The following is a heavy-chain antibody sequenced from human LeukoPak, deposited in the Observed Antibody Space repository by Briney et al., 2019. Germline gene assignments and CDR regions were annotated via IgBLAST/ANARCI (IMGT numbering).Heavy chain of an antibody. Sequence: ASVKVSCKASGYTFTSYDINWVRQATGQGLEWMGWMNPNSGNTGYAQKFQGRVTMTRNTSISTAYMELSSLRSEDTAVYYCARRWNYYYDSSSYYDAFDIWGQGTMVTVSS. CDR2: MNPNSGNT. V-gene: IGHV1-8*01. D-gene: IGHD3-22*01. CDR3: ARRWNYYYDSSSYYDAFDI. J-gene: IGHJ3*02. CDR1: GYTFTSYD.